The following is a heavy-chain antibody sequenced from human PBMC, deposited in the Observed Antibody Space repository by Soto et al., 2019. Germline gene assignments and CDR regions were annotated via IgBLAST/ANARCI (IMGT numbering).Heavy chain of an antibody. CDR2: ISAYNGNT. V-gene: IGHV1-18*01. Sequence: QVQLVQSGAEVKKPGASVKVSCKASGYTFTSYGISWVRQAPGQGLEWMGWISAYNGNTNYAQKLQGRVTMTTDTSTSTAYMELRSLRSDDTAVYYCARVRCTNGVCYPNWFDPWAREPWSPSPQ. D-gene: IGHD2-8*01. J-gene: IGHJ5*02. CDR1: GYTFTSYG. CDR3: ARVRCTNGVCYPNWFDP.